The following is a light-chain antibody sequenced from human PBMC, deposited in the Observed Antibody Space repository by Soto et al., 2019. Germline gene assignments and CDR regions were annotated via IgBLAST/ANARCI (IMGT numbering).Light chain of an antibody. CDR2: EDN. CDR1: SGSIASNY. CDR3: QSYDISNHGGV. Sequence: NFMLTQPHSVSESPGKTVTISCTRSSGSIASNYVQWYQQRPGSSPTTVIYEDNQRPSGVPDRFSGSIDSSSNSASLTISGLKTEDEADYYCQSYDISNHGGVFGGGTKLTVL. V-gene: IGLV6-57*01. J-gene: IGLJ3*02.